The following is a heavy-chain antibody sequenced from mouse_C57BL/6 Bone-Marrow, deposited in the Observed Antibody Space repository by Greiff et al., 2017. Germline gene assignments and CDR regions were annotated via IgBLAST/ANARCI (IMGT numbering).Heavy chain of an antibody. CDR3: AREESYDYYAWFAY. V-gene: IGHV1-50*01. CDR2: IDPSDSYT. D-gene: IGHD2-4*01. Sequence: QVQLQQSGAELVKPGASVKLSCKASGYTFTSYWMQWVKQRPGQGLEWIGEIDPSDSYTNYNQKFKGKATLTVDTSSSTAYMQLSSLTSEDSAVYYCAREESYDYYAWFAYWGQGTLVTVSA. CDR1: GYTFTSYW. J-gene: IGHJ3*01.